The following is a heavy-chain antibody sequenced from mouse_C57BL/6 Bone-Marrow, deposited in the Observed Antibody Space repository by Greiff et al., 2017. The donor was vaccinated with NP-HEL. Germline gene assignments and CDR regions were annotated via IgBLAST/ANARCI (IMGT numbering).Heavy chain of an antibody. V-gene: IGHV1-4*01. J-gene: IGHJ3*01. CDR3: ASPSDYSPAWFAY. Sequence: GQMQQSGAELARPGASVKMSCKASGYTFTSYTMHWVKQRPGQGLEWIGYINPSSGYTKYNQKFKDKATLTADKSSSTAYMQLSSLTSEDSAVYYCASPSDYSPAWFAYWGQGTLVTVSA. D-gene: IGHD2-13*01. CDR1: GYTFTSYT. CDR2: INPSSGYT.